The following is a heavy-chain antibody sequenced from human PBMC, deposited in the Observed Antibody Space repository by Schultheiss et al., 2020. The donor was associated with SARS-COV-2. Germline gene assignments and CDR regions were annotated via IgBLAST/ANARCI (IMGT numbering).Heavy chain of an antibody. CDR2: IWYDGSNK. J-gene: IGHJ5*02. CDR1: GFTFSSYG. CDR3: ARGSGEMATIEDPNWFDP. D-gene: IGHD5-24*01. V-gene: IGHV3-33*01. Sequence: GESLKISCAASGFTFSSYGMHWVRQAPGKGLEWVAVIWYDGSNKYYADSVKGRFTISRDNSKNTLYLQMNSLRAEDTAVYYCARGSGEMATIEDPNWFDPWGQGTLVTVSS.